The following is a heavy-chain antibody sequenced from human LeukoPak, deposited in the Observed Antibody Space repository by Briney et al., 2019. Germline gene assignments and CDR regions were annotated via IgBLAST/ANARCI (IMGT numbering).Heavy chain of an antibody. J-gene: IGHJ4*02. CDR3: ARDDYGDYVFDY. CDR2: INSDGSST. Sequence: PGGSLRLSCAASGFTFSSYWMHWFRQAPGKGLVWVSRINSDGSSTSYADSVKGRFTISRDNAKNTLYLQMNSLRAEDTAVYYCARDDYGDYVFDYWGQGTLVTVSS. D-gene: IGHD4-17*01. V-gene: IGHV3-74*01. CDR1: GFTFSSYW.